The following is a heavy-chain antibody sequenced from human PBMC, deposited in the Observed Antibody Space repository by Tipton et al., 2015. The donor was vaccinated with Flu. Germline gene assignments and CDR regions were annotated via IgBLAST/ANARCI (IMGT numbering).Heavy chain of an antibody. D-gene: IGHD6-19*01. Sequence: AASGFTFSNAWMSWVRQAPGKGLEWVGRIKSKTDGGTRDFPAPVKGRFAISRDDSKNTLYLQMDSLKTEDTAVYYCAREGYSSAWNNWYFDLWGRGTLVTVSS. CDR3: AREGYSSAWNNWYFDL. V-gene: IGHV3-15*01. CDR2: IKSKTDGGTR. CDR1: GFTFSNAW. J-gene: IGHJ2*01.